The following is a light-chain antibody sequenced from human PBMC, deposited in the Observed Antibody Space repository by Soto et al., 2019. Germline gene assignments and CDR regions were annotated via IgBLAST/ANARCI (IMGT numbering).Light chain of an antibody. CDR2: GAS. Sequence: EIVLTQSPGTLSLSPGERATLSCRASQSVSSSYLAWYQQKPGQAPRLLIYGASSRATGIPDRFSGSGSGTVFTLTISRLEPEGFTVYYCQPYGSSPPFGQGTKVEIK. CDR3: QPYGSSPP. V-gene: IGKV3-20*01. J-gene: IGKJ1*01. CDR1: QSVSSSY.